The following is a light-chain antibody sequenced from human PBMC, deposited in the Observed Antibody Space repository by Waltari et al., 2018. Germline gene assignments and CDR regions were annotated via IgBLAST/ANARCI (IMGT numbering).Light chain of an antibody. J-gene: IGLJ3*02. CDR3: CSYAGGATWV. CDR2: EVT. Sequence: QSALTQPASVSGSAGQSITISCTGTSDDVGRYHFVSGYPQNPGQAPRPLSSEVTRRPAGASSRFSGSTSGITASLTISGLQTEDEADYYCCSYAGGATWVFGGGTKLTVL. CDR1: SDDVGRYHF. V-gene: IGLV2-23*02.